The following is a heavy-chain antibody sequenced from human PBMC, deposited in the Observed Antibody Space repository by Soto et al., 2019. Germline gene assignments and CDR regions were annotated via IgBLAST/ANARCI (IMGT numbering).Heavy chain of an antibody. Sequence: QVTLKESGPVLVQPTETLTLTCTVSGFSLSTARMSVGWIRQPPGKALEWLAHIVSNDDKSYSPSLKSRLTISKDTSKCQVVLTMTNVDPMDTATYYGARVDGGNSFDYWGQGTLVTVSS. V-gene: IGHV2-26*01. J-gene: IGHJ4*02. CDR3: ARVDGGNSFDY. CDR1: GFSLSTARMS. D-gene: IGHD2-15*01. CDR2: IVSNDDK.